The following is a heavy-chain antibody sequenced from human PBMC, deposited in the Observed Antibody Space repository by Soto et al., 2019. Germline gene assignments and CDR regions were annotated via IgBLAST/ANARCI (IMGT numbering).Heavy chain of an antibody. CDR3: ARDGSKWLKYGYFDL. D-gene: IGHD5-12*01. CDR2: ISESSSHL. CDR1: GFTFSTYC. J-gene: IGHJ2*01. Sequence: EVQLVESGGGLVKPGGSLRLSCAASGFTFSTYCMNWVRQAPGRGLEWVSYISESSSHLYYGDSVRGRFIISRDNAKNSVYLQMNSLRAEDTAVYYCARDGSKWLKYGYFDLWGRGTLVTVSS. V-gene: IGHV3-21*01.